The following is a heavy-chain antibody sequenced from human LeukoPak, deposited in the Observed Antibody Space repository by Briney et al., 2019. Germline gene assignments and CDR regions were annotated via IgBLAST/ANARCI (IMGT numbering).Heavy chain of an antibody. V-gene: IGHV1-69*04. CDR2: IILIFGIA. D-gene: IGHD3-16*02. Sequence: SSVKVSCKASGGTFSSYAISWVRQAPGQGLEWMGRIILIFGIANYAQKFQGRVTITADKSTSTAYMELSSLRSEDTAVYYCARADRLSGPLDHGGQGTLVTVS. CDR1: GGTFSSYA. CDR3: ARADRLSGPLDH. J-gene: IGHJ4*02.